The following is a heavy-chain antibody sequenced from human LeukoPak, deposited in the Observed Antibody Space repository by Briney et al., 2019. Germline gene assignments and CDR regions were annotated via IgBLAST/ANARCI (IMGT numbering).Heavy chain of an antibody. Sequence: GASVKVSCKASGGTFSSYGISWVRQAPGQGLEWMGWISAYNGNTNYAQKLQGRVTMTTDTSTGTAYMELRSLRSDDTAVYYCARVNVDTAMVTPPFDYWGQGTLVTVSS. D-gene: IGHD5-18*01. CDR2: ISAYNGNT. CDR3: ARVNVDTAMVTPPFDY. V-gene: IGHV1-18*01. J-gene: IGHJ4*02. CDR1: GGTFSSYG.